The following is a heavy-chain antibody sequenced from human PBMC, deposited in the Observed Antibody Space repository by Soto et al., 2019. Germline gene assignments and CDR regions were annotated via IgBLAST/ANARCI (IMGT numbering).Heavy chain of an antibody. V-gene: IGHV1-69*13. CDR1: EGTFSSYA. D-gene: IGHD2-15*01. Sequence: SVKVSCKASEGTFSSYAISWVRQAPGQGLEWMGGIIPIFGTANYAQKFQGRVTITADESTSTAYMELSSLRSEDTAVYYCATPYCSGGSCYSESSGYWGQGTLVTVSS. CDR2: IIPIFGTA. CDR3: ATPYCSGGSCYSESSGY. J-gene: IGHJ4*02.